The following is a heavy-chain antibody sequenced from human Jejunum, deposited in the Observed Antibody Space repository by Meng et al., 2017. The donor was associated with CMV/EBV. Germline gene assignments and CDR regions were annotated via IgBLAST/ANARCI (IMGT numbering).Heavy chain of an antibody. V-gene: IGHV5-51*01. CDR3: ARGSDDYGDLIFDY. Sequence: SGYTFTNSGLGWVRQMPGKGLEWMGIVYPADSDTKYSPSFQGQVTISADKSISTAYLQWRSLKASDTAIYYCARGSDDYGDLIFDYWGQGMLVTVSS. CDR1: GYTFTNSG. CDR2: VYPADSDT. D-gene: IGHD4-17*01. J-gene: IGHJ4*02.